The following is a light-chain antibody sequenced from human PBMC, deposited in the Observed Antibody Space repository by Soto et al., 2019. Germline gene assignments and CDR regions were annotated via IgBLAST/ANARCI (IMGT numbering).Light chain of an antibody. CDR2: GAS. CDR3: QQYNNWPWT. CDR1: QSVSSN. J-gene: IGKJ1*01. Sequence: EIVMTQSPATLSVSPGERAALSCRASQSVSSNLAWYQQKPGQAPRLLVHGASTRATGFPARFRGSGSGTEFTLTISSLQSEDFAVYYCQQYNNWPWTFGQGTKVDIK. V-gene: IGKV3-15*01.